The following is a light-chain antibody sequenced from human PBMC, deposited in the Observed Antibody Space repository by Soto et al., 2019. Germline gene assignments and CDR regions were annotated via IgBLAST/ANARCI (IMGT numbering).Light chain of an antibody. CDR2: SNN. Sequence: LTQPPSASGTPGQRATISCSGSSSNIGSNTVNWYQQLPGTAPKLLIYSNNQRPSGVPDRFSGSKSGTSASLAISGLQSEDEADYYCAAWDDSLNGHYVFGTGTKVTVL. J-gene: IGLJ1*01. CDR3: AAWDDSLNGHYV. CDR1: SSNIGSNT. V-gene: IGLV1-44*01.